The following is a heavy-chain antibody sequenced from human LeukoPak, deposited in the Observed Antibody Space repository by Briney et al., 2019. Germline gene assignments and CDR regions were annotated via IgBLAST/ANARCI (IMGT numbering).Heavy chain of an antibody. V-gene: IGHV1-8*01. CDR3: ARDENCSGGSCYSPLDY. J-gene: IGHJ4*02. CDR1: GYTFTSHD. Sequence: ASVKVSCKASGYTFTSHDINWVRQATGQGLEWMGWMNPNSGNAGYVQRFQGRVTMTRNTSISTAYMELRSLRSDDTAVYYCARDENCSGGSCYSPLDYWGQGTLVTVSS. CDR2: MNPNSGNA. D-gene: IGHD2-15*01.